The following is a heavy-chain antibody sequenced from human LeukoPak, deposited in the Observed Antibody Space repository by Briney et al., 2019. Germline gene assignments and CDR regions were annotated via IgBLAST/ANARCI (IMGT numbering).Heavy chain of an antibody. CDR2: INHSGST. D-gene: IGHD5-12*01. J-gene: IGHJ4*02. CDR1: GGSFSGYY. V-gene: IGHV4-34*01. Sequence: KPSETLSLTCAVYGGSFSGYYWSWIRQPPGKGLEWIGEINHSGSTNYNPSLKSRVTMSVDTSKNQFSLKLSSVTAADTAVYYCARGPVEMATIVFDYWGQGTLVTVSS. CDR3: ARGPVEMATIVFDY.